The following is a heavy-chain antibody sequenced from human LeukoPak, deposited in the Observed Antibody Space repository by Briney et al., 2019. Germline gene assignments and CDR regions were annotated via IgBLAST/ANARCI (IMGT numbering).Heavy chain of an antibody. CDR1: GGTFSSYA. CDR2: IIPIFGTA. D-gene: IGHD3-10*01. V-gene: IGHV1-69*13. CDR3: ASDVTMVRGVIRGYFDY. J-gene: IGHJ4*02. Sequence: ASVKVSCKASGGTFSSYAISWVRQAPGQGLEWMGGIIPIFGTANYAQKFQGRVTITADESTSTAYTELSSLRSEDTAVYYCASDVTMVRGVIRGYFDYWGQGTLVTVSS.